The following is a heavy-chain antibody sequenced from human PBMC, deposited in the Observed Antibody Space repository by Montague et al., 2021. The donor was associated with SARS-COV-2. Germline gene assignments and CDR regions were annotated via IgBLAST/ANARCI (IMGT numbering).Heavy chain of an antibody. V-gene: IGHV4-34*01. CDR1: GGSFSTYS. J-gene: IGHJ6*03. Sequence: SETLSLTCAVHGGSFSTYSWNWIRQHPGKGLEWIGEIHHGGSTNYNPSLKSRVTISADTSKNQFSLKLTSVAAADTAVCYCARLGDGVVPSPILGVGPYYSYYYMDVWGKGTTVTVSS. CDR2: IHHGGST. D-gene: IGHD3-10*01. CDR3: ARLGDGVVPSPILGVGPYYSYYYMDV.